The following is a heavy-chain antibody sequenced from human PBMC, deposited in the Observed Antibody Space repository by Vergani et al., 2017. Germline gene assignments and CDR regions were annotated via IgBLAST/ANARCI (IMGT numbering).Heavy chain of an antibody. CDR1: GGTFNSYT. CDR2: IIPILGIA. J-gene: IGHJ4*02. D-gene: IGHD1-20*01. CDR3: ARDDWYNWNDGFDY. V-gene: IGHV1-69*08. Sequence: QVQLVQSGAEVKKPGSSVKVSCKASGGTFNSYTVSWVRQAPGQGLEWMGRIIPILGIANYAQKFQGRVTITADKSTSTAYMELSSLRSEDTAVYYCARDDWYNWNDGFDYWGQGTLVTVSS.